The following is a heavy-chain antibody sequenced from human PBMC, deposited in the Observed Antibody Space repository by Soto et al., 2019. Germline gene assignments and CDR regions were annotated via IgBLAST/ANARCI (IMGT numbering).Heavy chain of an antibody. V-gene: IGHV4-39*01. Sequence: QLQLQESGPGLVKPSETLSLTCTVSGGSVSNNNYYWGWIRQPPGKGLEWIGAIYYSGTSYRNPSLKSPVTISVDTSKNQLSLKLSSVTVADAAVYYCVRQTTSIAAPFDFWGQGTLVTVSS. D-gene: IGHD6-6*01. CDR1: GGSVSNNNYY. J-gene: IGHJ4*02. CDR3: VRQTTSIAAPFDF. CDR2: IYYSGTS.